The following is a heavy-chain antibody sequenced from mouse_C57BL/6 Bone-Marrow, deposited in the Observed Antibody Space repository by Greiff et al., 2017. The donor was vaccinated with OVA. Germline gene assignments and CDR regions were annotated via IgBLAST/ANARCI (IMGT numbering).Heavy chain of an antibody. CDR2: IWGDGST. V-gene: IGHV2-3*01. CDR1: GFSLTSYG. J-gene: IGHJ2*01. D-gene: IGHD2-3*01. CDR3: AKPGGYYDYFDY. Sequence: QVHVKQSGPGLVAPSQSLSITCTVSGFSLTSYGVSWVRQPPGKGLEWLGVIWGDGSTNYHSALISRLSISKDNPKSQVFIKLNSLQADDTATDSSAKPGGYYDYFDYWGQGTTLTVSS.